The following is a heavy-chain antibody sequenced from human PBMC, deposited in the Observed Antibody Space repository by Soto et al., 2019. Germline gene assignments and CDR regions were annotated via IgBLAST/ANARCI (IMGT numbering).Heavy chain of an antibody. V-gene: IGHV4-31*02. J-gene: IGHJ4*02. D-gene: IGHD3-22*01. CDR3: ARCPITMIVVVPPDY. Sequence: TLSLTCTVSGGSISSGGYYWSWIRQHPGKGLEWIGYIYYSGSTYYNPSLKSRVTISVDTSKNQFSLKLSSVTAADTAVYYCARCPITMIVVVPPDYWGQGTLVTVSS. CDR1: GGSISSGGYY. CDR2: IYYSGST.